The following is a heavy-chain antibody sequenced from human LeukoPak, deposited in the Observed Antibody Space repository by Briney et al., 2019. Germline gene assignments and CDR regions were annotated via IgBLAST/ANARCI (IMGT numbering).Heavy chain of an antibody. CDR1: GFTFSNYS. CDR3: AGYTYDAFDI. V-gene: IGHV3-21*01. J-gene: IGHJ3*02. Sequence: KPAGSLRLSCAASGFTFSNYSMNWVRQAPGKGLEWVSSISSSSTYIYYADSVKGRFTISRDNAKNSLYLQMNSLRAEDTAVYYCAGYTYDAFDIWGQGTMVTVST. D-gene: IGHD1-1*01. CDR2: ISSSSTYI.